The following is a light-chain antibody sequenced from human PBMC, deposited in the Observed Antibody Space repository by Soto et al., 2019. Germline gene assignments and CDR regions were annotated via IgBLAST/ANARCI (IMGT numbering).Light chain of an antibody. J-gene: IGLJ7*01. V-gene: IGLV1-51*01. CDR3: GTWDSQSGGAV. CDR1: SSNIGRYY. CDR2: DDH. Sequence: QSVLTQPPSVSAAPGQKVTISCSGSSSNIGRYYVSWYRQLPGTAPKVLIYDDHKRPSGIPDRFSGSKSGTSATLGITGLQTGDEAYYYCGTWDSQSGGAVFGGGTQLTVL.